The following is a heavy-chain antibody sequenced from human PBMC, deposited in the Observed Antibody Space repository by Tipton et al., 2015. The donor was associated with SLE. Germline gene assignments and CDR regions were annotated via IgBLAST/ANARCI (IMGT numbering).Heavy chain of an antibody. CDR2: IYHSGST. J-gene: IGHJ3*02. Sequence: TLSLTCAVYGYSISSGYYWGWIRQPPGKGLEWIGSIYHSGSTYYNPSLKSRVTISVDTSKNQFSLKLSSVTAADTAVYYCARTGDGYNDAFDIWGQGTMVTVSS. CDR1: GYSISSGYY. CDR3: ARTGDGYNDAFDI. V-gene: IGHV4-38-2*01. D-gene: IGHD5-24*01.